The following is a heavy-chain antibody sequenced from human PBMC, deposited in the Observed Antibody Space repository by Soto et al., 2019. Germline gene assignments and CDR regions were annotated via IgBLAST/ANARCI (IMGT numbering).Heavy chain of an antibody. CDR1: GFTVNSNY. J-gene: IGHJ3*01. D-gene: IGHD2-21*01. CDR2: IYTSGTT. V-gene: IGHV3-53*01. CDR3: ACHVAGRQKNAFDV. Sequence: EVQLVESGGGLIQPGGSLRLSCAASGFTVNSNYISWVRQAPGKGLVWISVIYTSGTTYYRDSVKGRFTIFRDDSKNMVNLQMNSLTVEDTAVYYCACHVAGRQKNAFDVCGQGTIVTVSS.